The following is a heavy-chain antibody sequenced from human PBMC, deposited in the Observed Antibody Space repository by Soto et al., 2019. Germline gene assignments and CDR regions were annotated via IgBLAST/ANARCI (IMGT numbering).Heavy chain of an antibody. V-gene: IGHV5-51*01. CDR1: GYTFSSYW. CDR3: ARQSNVQWQTHFDL. Sequence: EVQLVQSGAEIKKPGESLKISCKGSGYTFSSYWIAWVRQTPGKGLEWMGVIYPGDSDTRYSPSFQGQVTISADKSISTAYLQWTSLKASDSAMYYCARQSNVQWQTHFDLWGRGTLITVSS. D-gene: IGHD6-19*01. J-gene: IGHJ2*01. CDR2: IYPGDSDT.